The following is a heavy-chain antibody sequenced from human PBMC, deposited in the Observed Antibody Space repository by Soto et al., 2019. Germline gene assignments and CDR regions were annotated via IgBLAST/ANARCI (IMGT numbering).Heavy chain of an antibody. Sequence: SETLSLTCTVSGGSISNYYWTWIRQPPGKGLEWIGFIYYSGTTDYNPSLKSRVTISVDTSKNRFSLKLTSVTAADTAVYYWARKKREIYYYGMDVWAQGTTVTVSS. CDR2: IYYSGTT. CDR3: ARKKREIYYYGMDV. V-gene: IGHV4-59*01. J-gene: IGHJ6*02. CDR1: GGSISNYY.